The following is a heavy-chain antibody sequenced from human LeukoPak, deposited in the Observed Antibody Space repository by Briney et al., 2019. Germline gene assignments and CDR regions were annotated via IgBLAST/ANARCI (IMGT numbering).Heavy chain of an antibody. CDR3: ARDLYTAMVSWGAFDI. CDR1: GGTFSSYA. D-gene: IGHD5-18*01. V-gene: IGHV1-69*05. J-gene: IGHJ3*02. Sequence: SVKVSCKACGGTFSSYAISWVRQAPGQGLEWMGRIIPIFGTANYAQKFQGRVTITTDESTSTAYMELSSLRSEDTAVYYCARDLYTAMVSWGAFDIWGQGTMVTVSS. CDR2: IIPIFGTA.